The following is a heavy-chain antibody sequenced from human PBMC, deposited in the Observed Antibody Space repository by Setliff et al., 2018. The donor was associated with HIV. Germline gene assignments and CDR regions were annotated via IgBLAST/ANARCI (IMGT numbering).Heavy chain of an antibody. D-gene: IGHD3-3*01. J-gene: IGHJ3*02. CDR2: ISTYNGNT. CDR3: ARDLAGYYDFWSGYPGYAFDI. V-gene: IGHV1-18*01. CDR1: DYTFTSYG. Sequence: ASVKVSCKASDYTFTSYGISWVRQAPGQGLEWMGWISTYNGNTNYAQKLQDRVTMTTDTSTSTAYMELRSLRSDVTAVYYCARDLAGYYDFWSGYPGYAFDIWGQGTMVTVSS.